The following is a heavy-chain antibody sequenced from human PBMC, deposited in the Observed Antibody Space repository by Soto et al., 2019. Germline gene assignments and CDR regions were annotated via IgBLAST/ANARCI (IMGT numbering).Heavy chain of an antibody. CDR2: INHSGST. D-gene: IGHD3-9*01. V-gene: IGHV4-34*02. Sequence: QVQLQQWGAGLLKPSETLSLTCAVSGGSFSGYYWSWIRQPPGKGLEWIGEINHSGSTDYNPSLKSRVTISVDTSKKQISLKVSSVTAADTAVYYCAGETSDYDILTAPTTFDIWGQGKMVTVSS. J-gene: IGHJ3*02. CDR3: AGETSDYDILTAPTTFDI. CDR1: GGSFSGYY.